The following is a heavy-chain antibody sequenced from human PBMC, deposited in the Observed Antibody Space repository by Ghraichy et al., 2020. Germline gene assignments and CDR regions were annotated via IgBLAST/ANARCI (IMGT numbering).Heavy chain of an antibody. D-gene: IGHD3-10*01. CDR3: ARTYYYGSGTKSRYFDL. CDR2: SYHSGTA. Sequence: SETLSLTCTVSGGSMSSGGYFWSWIRQHPGKGLEWIGYSYHSGTAFYNPSLMSRVTISVDTSKNQFSLKLTSLTAADTAVYFCARTYYYGSGTKSRYFDLWGRGTLVTVSS. J-gene: IGHJ2*01. V-gene: IGHV4-31*03. CDR1: GGSMSSGGYF.